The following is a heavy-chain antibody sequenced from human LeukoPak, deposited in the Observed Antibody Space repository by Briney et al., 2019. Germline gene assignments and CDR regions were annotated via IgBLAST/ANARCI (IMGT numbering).Heavy chain of an antibody. V-gene: IGHV3-7*01. J-gene: IGHJ4*02. CDR3: ARDCSYYYDSSGYYHWDY. Sequence: GGSLRLSCAASGFTFSSYWMTWVRQAPGKGLEWVANIKHDGSQKLYVDSVKGRFTISRDNAKNSLYLQMNSLRAEDTAVYYCARDCSYYYDSSGYYHWDYWGQGTLVTVSS. CDR1: GFTFSSYW. CDR2: IKHDGSQK. D-gene: IGHD3-22*01.